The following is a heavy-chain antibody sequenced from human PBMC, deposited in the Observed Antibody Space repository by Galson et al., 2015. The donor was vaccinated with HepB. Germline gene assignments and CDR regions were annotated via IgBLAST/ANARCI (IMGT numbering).Heavy chain of an antibody. J-gene: IGHJ4*02. Sequence: KKPGESLKISCKGSGYSFTSYWIGWVRQMPGKGLEWMGIIYPGDSDTRYSPSFQGQVTISADKSISTAYLQWRSLKASDTAIYYCARPSVRGSFQGGFDYWGQGTLVTVSS. CDR2: IYPGDSDT. CDR1: GYSFTSYW. V-gene: IGHV5-51*01. CDR3: ARPSVRGSFQGGFDY. D-gene: IGHD3-16*01.